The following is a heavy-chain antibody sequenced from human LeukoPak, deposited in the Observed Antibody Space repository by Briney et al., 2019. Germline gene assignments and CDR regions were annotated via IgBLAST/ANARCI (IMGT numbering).Heavy chain of an antibody. CDR1: GGSFSGYY. Sequence: SETLSLTCAVYGGSFSGYYWSWIRQPPGKGLEWIGEINHSGSTNYNPSLKSRVTISVDTSKNQFSLKLSSVTAADTAVYYCARGHCSGGSCSFDYWGQGTLVTVSS. V-gene: IGHV4-34*01. CDR2: INHSGST. J-gene: IGHJ4*02. D-gene: IGHD2-15*01. CDR3: ARGHCSGGSCSFDY.